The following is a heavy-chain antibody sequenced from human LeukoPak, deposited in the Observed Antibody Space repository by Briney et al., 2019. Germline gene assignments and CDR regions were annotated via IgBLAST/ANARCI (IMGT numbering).Heavy chain of an antibody. CDR2: ISYDGSNK. Sequence: PGGSLRLSCAASGFTFTNAWMYWVRQAPGKGLEWVAVISYDGSNKYYADSVKGRFTISRDNSKNTLYLQMNSLRAEDTAVYYCATAQGYCSGGSCYPPGYYYGMDVWGQGTTVTVSS. J-gene: IGHJ6*02. V-gene: IGHV3-30*03. CDR1: GFTFTNAW. D-gene: IGHD2-15*01. CDR3: ATAQGYCSGGSCYPPGYYYGMDV.